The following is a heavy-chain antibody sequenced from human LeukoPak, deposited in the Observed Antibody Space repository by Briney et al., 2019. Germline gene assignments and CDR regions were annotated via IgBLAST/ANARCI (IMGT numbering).Heavy chain of an antibody. V-gene: IGHV3-9*02. CDR3: ARGATYAYYQDY. CDR2: ISWNSGSI. J-gene: IGHJ4*02. Sequence: AGGSLRLSCAASGFTSDDYAMHWARQAPGKGLEWVSGISWNSGSIRYADSVKGRFSISRDNAKNTLYLQMNSLRAEDTAVYYCARGATYAYYQDYWGQGTLVTVSS. CDR1: GFTSDDYA. D-gene: IGHD1-26*01.